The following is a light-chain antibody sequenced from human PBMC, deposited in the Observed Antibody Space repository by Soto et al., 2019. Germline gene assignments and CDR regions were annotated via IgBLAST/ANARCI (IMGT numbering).Light chain of an antibody. CDR2: AAS. Sequence: DIQITQSPSSLSASVGDRVTITCLASQSISSYLNWYQQKPVKAPKLLIYAASSLQSGVPSRFSGSGSGTDFTLTIISLQPEAFATYYCQQGYSTPLTFGQGTKVAIK. J-gene: IGKJ1*01. V-gene: IGKV1-39*01. CDR1: QSISSY. CDR3: QQGYSTPLT.